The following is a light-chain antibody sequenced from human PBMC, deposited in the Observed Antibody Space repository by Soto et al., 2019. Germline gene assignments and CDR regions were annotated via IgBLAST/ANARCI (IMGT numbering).Light chain of an antibody. Sequence: SQATQSPSILSESLGDKVTITCRASQTISSRLAWYQQKPGKAPKLLIYKASTLKSGVPSRFSGSGSGTEFTLTISSLQPDDFATYYCQHYNSYSEAFGHRTKVDI. CDR2: KAS. J-gene: IGKJ1*01. CDR1: QTISSR. CDR3: QHYNSYSEA. V-gene: IGKV1-5*03.